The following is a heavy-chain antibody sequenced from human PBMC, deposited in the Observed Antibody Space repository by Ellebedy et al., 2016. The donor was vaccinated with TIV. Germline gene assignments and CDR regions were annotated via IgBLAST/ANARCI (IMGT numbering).Heavy chain of an antibody. CDR1: GCTSRNYW. CDR2: VNTDGSST. Sequence: GESLKISCAASGCTSRNYWMHWVRQAPGKGLVWVSRVNTDGSSTSYADSVKGRFTISRDNARNTLYLQMNNLRVEDTAVYYCACWAGKERFQGPFDYWGQGTLVIVSS. CDR3: ACWAGKERFQGPFDY. D-gene: IGHD1-14*01. V-gene: IGHV3-74*01. J-gene: IGHJ4*02.